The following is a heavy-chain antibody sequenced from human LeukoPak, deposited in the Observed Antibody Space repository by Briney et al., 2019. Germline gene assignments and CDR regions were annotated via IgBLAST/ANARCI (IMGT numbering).Heavy chain of an antibody. Sequence: KPSETLSLTCTVSGASISSYYWSWIRQPAGKGLEWIGRIYTSGSTNYNPSLKSRVTMSVDTSKNQFPLKLSSVTAADTALYYCARDGSSSWYGDWFDPWGQGTLVTVSS. J-gene: IGHJ5*02. CDR2: IYTSGST. CDR1: GASISSYY. CDR3: ARDGSSSWYGDWFDP. D-gene: IGHD6-13*01. V-gene: IGHV4-4*07.